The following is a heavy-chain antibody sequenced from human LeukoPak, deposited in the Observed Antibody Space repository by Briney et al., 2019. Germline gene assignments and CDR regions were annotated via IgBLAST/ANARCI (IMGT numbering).Heavy chain of an antibody. CDR1: GGSISSYY. CDR2: IYYSGST. Sequence: SETLSLTCAVSGGSISSYYWSWIRQPPGKGLEWIGYIYYSGSTNYNPSLKSRVTISVDTSKNQLSLRLSSVTAADTAVYYCARESPVYNWSDPWGQGTLVTVSS. V-gene: IGHV4-59*01. J-gene: IGHJ5*02. CDR3: ARESPVYNWSDP.